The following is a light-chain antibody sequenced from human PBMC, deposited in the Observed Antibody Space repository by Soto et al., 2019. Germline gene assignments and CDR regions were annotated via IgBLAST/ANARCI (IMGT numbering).Light chain of an antibody. CDR3: QQYGSSPIT. Sequence: DIVLTQSPGTLSLSPGERATLSFRASQSVYSSYLAWYQQKPGQTPRLLIYGASSRATGIPDRFSGSGSGTDFTLTISRLEPEDFAVYYCQQYGSSPITFGQGARLEIK. J-gene: IGKJ5*01. V-gene: IGKV3-20*01. CDR2: GAS. CDR1: QSVYSSY.